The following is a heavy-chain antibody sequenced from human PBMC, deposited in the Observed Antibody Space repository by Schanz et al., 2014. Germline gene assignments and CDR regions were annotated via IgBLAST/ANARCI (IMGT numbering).Heavy chain of an antibody. CDR3: ATEGPRGTRHPINYYYAMDN. Sequence: EVQLLESGGGLVQPGGSLRLSCTTSGLIFSTYTLNWVRQAPGKGLEWISYISFSGNTIYYADSVKGRFTISRDNAKNSVFLQMNRLRADDTAVYYCATEGPRGTRHPINYYYAMDNWGQGTKVTV. CDR2: ISFSGNTI. J-gene: IGHJ6*02. D-gene: IGHD6-6*01. V-gene: IGHV3-48*01. CDR1: GLIFSTYT.